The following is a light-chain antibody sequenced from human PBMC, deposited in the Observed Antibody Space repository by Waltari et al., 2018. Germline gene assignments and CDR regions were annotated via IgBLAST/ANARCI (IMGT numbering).Light chain of an antibody. Sequence: DIQMTQSPSSLSASVGDRVNITCRASENIKNALAWYHQKPGKAPKPLVYAASKLESGVPSKFSGSGSGTDYSLTISDLQLEDFATYYCQQYYTTPSITFGQGTRLEIK. CDR2: AAS. J-gene: IGKJ5*01. V-gene: IGKV1-NL1*01. CDR3: QQYYTTPSIT. CDR1: ENIKNA.